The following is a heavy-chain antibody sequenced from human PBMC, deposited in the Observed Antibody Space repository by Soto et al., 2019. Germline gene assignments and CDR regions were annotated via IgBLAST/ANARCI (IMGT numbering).Heavy chain of an antibody. Sequence: QVRLVESGGGLVKPGGSLRLSCVASRFTFTDHYMCWIRQAPGKGLEWIAYMSPSGSGISYADSAKGRFTISRDNARNTVYLQMNTLRAEDTAVYYCARTARLVDYWGQGTLVTVSS. J-gene: IGHJ4*02. V-gene: IGHV3-11*01. CDR1: RFTFTDHY. CDR3: ARTARLVDY. CDR2: MSPSGSGI.